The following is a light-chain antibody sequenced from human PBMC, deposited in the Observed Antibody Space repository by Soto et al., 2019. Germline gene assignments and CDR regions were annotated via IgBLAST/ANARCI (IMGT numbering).Light chain of an antibody. CDR1: QSISNY. Sequence: DIQMSQSPSSLSASVGESVTLTCRASQSISNYLNWYQQKLGKAPKLLIHAASSLQSGVPSRFSGSGSGTDFTLTISSLQPEDFATYYCQQCDSSPFTFGQGTKLEI. J-gene: IGKJ2*01. CDR3: QQCDSSPFT. V-gene: IGKV1-39*01. CDR2: AAS.